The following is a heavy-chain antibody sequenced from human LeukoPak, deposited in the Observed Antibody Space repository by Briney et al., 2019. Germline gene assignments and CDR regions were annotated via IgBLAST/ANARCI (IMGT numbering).Heavy chain of an antibody. V-gene: IGHV1-18*01. CDR1: GYTLTSYG. D-gene: IGHD3-3*01. CDR3: ARGTTIFGVSLSAFDI. Sequence: ASVKVPCKASGYTLTSYGISRVRQAPGQGLEWMGWISAYNGNTNYAQNLQGRVTMTTDTSTSTAYMELRSLRSDDTAVYYCARGTTIFGVSLSAFDIWGQGTMVTVSS. CDR2: ISAYNGNT. J-gene: IGHJ3*02.